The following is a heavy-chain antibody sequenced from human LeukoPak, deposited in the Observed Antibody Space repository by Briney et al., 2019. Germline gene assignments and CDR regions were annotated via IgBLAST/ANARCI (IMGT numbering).Heavy chain of an antibody. CDR1: GGSISSSSYY. CDR2: IYYSGST. D-gene: IGHD5-24*01. J-gene: IGHJ4*02. V-gene: IGHV4-39*01. Sequence: PSETLSLTCTVSGGSISSSSYYWGWIRQPPGKGLEWIGSIYYSGSTYYNPSLKSRVTISVDTSKNQFSLKLSSVTAADTAVYYCARHWEEMATNIDYWGQGTLVTVSS. CDR3: ARHWEEMATNIDY.